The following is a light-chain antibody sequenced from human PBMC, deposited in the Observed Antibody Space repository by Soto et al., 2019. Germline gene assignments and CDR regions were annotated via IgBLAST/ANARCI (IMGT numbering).Light chain of an antibody. Sequence: QSALTQPASVSGSPGQSITISCTGTSSDVGGYNYVSWSQQHPGKAPKLLISEVSNRPSGVSNRFSGSKSGNTASLTISGLQADDEVDYYCSSYTASSTLLFGTGTKLTVL. CDR2: EVS. CDR3: SSYTASSTLL. V-gene: IGLV2-14*03. J-gene: IGLJ1*01. CDR1: SSDVGGYNY.